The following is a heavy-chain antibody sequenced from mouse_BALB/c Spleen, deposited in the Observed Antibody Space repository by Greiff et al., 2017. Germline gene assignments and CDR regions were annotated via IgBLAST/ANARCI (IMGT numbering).Heavy chain of an antibody. V-gene: IGHV10-1*02. J-gene: IGHJ3*01. D-gene: IGHD6-1*01. Sequence: DVKLVESGGGLVQPKGSLKLSCAASGFTFNTYAMNWVRQAPGKGLEWVARIRSKSNNYATYYADSVKDRFTISRDDSQSMLYLQMNNLKTEDTAMYYCVRRPSGPWGQGTLVTVSA. CDR2: IRSKSNNYAT. CDR3: VRRPSGP. CDR1: GFTFNTYA.